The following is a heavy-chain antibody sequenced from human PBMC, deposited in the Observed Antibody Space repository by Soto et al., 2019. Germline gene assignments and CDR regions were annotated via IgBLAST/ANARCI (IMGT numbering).Heavy chain of an antibody. CDR2: IIPILGIA. Sequence: QVQLVQSGAEVKKPGSSVKVSCKASGGTFSSYTISWVRQSPGQGLEWMGRIIPILGIANYAQKFQGRVTITADKSTSTAYMELSSLRSEDTAVYYCARDQGQRGGYAGSDYWGQGTLVTVSS. J-gene: IGHJ4*02. V-gene: IGHV1-69*08. CDR1: GGTFSSYT. D-gene: IGHD6-25*01. CDR3: ARDQGQRGGYAGSDY.